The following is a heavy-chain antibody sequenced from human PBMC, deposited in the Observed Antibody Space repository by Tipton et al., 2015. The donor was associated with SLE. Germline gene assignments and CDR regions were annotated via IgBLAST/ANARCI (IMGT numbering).Heavy chain of an antibody. CDR1: GFNFGIYW. Sequence: SLRLSCAASGFNFGIYWMSWVRQAPGKGLEWVANIKPDGSEKYYVDSVKGRFTISRDNAKNSLYLQTNNLRAEDTAVYYCARDSTSPGWAFDIWGQGTMVTVSS. CDR2: IKPDGSEK. J-gene: IGHJ3*02. D-gene: IGHD6-19*01. CDR3: ARDSTSPGWAFDI. V-gene: IGHV3-7*01.